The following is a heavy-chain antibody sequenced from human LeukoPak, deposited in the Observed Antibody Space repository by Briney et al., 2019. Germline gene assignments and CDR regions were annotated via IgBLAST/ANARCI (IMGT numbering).Heavy chain of an antibody. CDR2: IYTSGST. V-gene: IGHV4-4*07. Sequence: SETLSLTCPLSGGSLTGYYWRWLRQPAAKGLEWIGRIYTSGSTHYHPSLKSRVTMPVDTSKNHFSLKLSSVTAADTAVYYCARDSGSYNFDYWGQGGLVTVAS. D-gene: IGHD3-10*01. J-gene: IGHJ4*02. CDR1: GGSLTGYY. CDR3: ARDSGSYNFDY.